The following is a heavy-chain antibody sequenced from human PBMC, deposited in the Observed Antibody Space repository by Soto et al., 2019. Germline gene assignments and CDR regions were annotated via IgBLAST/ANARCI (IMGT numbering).Heavy chain of an antibody. Sequence: EVQLAESGGGLVQPGGSLRLSCAASGFTFSNYWMNWVRQAPGKGLEWVANMKQDGSEIDYMDSMKGRFTLSRDNAKNSLYLEMSSLRADDTAVYYCGRIGYRSSSLDVWGRGPLVTVSS. CDR2: MKQDGSEI. J-gene: IGHJ4*01. CDR1: GFTFSNYW. CDR3: GRIGYRSSSLDV. D-gene: IGHD6-6*01. V-gene: IGHV3-7*01.